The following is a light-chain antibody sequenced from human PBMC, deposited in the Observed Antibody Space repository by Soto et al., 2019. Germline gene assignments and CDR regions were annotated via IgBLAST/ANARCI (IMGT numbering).Light chain of an antibody. Sequence: EIVMTQSPATVSVSPGERATLSCRASQSISTNLAWYQQKPDQAPRLLISGASNRATAVPARFTASGSGTEFTLTISSLQSEDFAFYYCQQYNTWPPLTFGGGTKVEI. V-gene: IGKV3-15*01. CDR3: QQYNTWPPLT. CDR1: QSISTN. J-gene: IGKJ4*01. CDR2: GAS.